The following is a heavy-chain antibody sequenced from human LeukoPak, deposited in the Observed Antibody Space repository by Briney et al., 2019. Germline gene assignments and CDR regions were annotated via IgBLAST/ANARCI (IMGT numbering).Heavy chain of an antibody. CDR2: IYTSGST. D-gene: IGHD3-16*02. J-gene: IGHJ4*02. Sequence: SETLSLTCTVSGGSISSYYWSWIRQPAGKGLEWMGRIYTSGSTNYNPSLKSRVTMSVDTSKNQFSLKLSSVPAADTAVYYCARENELSPLGYWGQGTLVTVSS. CDR3: ARENELSPLGY. CDR1: GGSISSYY. V-gene: IGHV4-4*07.